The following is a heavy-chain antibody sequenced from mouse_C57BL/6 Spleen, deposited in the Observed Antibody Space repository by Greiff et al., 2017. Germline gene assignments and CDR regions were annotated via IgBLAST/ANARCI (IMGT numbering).Heavy chain of an antibody. J-gene: IGHJ4*01. CDR2: IRLKSDNYAT. V-gene: IGHV6-3*01. Sequence: EVQVVESGGGLVQPGGSMKLSCVASGFTFSNYWMNWVRQSPGKGLEWVAQIRLKSDNYATHYAESVKGRFTISRDDSKSSVYLQKDNLRAEDTGIYYCTAIYYGYDFAMDYWGQGTSVTVSS. D-gene: IGHD2-2*01. CDR3: TAIYYGYDFAMDY. CDR1: GFTFSNYW.